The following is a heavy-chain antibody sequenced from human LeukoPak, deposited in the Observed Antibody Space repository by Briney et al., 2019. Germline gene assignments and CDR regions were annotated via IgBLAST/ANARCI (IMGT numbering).Heavy chain of an antibody. D-gene: IGHD4-17*01. CDR3: ARDYGDHAFDC. J-gene: IGHJ4*02. Sequence: SETLSLTCAVYGGSFSGYYWSWIRQPPGKGMEWIGEINHSGSTNYNPSLKSRVTISVDTSKNQFSLKLSSVTAADTAVYFCARDYGDHAFDCWGQGTLVTVSS. V-gene: IGHV4-34*01. CDR2: INHSGST. CDR1: GGSFSGYY.